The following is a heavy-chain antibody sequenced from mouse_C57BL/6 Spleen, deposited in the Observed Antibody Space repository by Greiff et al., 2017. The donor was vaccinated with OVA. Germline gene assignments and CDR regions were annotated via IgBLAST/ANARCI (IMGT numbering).Heavy chain of an antibody. J-gene: IGHJ3*01. V-gene: IGHV1-39*01. CDR1: GYSFTDYN. Sequence: VQLKQSGPELVKPGASVKISCKASGYSFTDYNMNWVKPSNGKSLEWIGVINPNYGTTSYNQKFKGKATLTVDQSSSTAYMQLNSLTSEDSAVYYCARGALTGRFAWFAYWGQGTLVTVSA. CDR2: INPNYGTT. CDR3: ARGALTGRFAWFAY. D-gene: IGHD4-1*01.